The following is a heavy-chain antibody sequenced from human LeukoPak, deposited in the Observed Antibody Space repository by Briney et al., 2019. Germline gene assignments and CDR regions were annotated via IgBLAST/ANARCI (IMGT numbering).Heavy chain of an antibody. J-gene: IGHJ4*02. V-gene: IGHV5-51*01. CDR3: ARHERYMGETAPFDY. CDR1: GYSFTSYW. D-gene: IGHD3-16*01. Sequence: GESLKISCKGSGYSFTSYWIGWVRQMPGKGLEWMGIIYPGDSDTRYSPSFQGQVTISADKSISTACLQWSSLKASDTAVYYCARHERYMGETAPFDYWGQETLVTVSS. CDR2: IYPGDSDT.